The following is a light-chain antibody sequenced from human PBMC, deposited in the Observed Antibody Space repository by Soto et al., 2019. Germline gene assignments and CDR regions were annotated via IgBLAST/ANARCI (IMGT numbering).Light chain of an antibody. CDR3: QQRSNWPLT. CDR1: QSVSSY. Sequence: EIVLTQSPATLSLSPGDRATLSCRASQSVSSYLAWYQQKPGQAPRLLIYDASNRATGIPARFSGSGSGTDFTLTISNLEPEDFAVYYCQQRSNWPLTFGGGTKVDIK. J-gene: IGKJ4*01. CDR2: DAS. V-gene: IGKV3-11*01.